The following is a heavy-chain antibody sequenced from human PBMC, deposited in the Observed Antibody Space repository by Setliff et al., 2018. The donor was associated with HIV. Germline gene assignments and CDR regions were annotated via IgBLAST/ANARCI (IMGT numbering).Heavy chain of an antibody. D-gene: IGHD2-21*02. Sequence: SETLSLTCSVSGVSVNNGYYWTWIRQRPGQGLEWLGYVFYRGTVSYNPSLKSRLTIVVDKPTNKVSLKLTSVTAADTGTYYCGHQSDVTAVGDYWGQGTQVTVSS. CDR2: VFYRGTV. V-gene: IGHV4-31*03. CDR1: GVSVNNGYY. CDR3: GHQSDVTAVGDY. J-gene: IGHJ4*02.